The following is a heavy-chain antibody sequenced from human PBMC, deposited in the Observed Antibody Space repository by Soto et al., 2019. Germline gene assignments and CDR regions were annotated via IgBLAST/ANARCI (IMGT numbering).Heavy chain of an antibody. CDR1: GGSVSSYY. J-gene: IGHJ4*02. D-gene: IGHD4-17*01. Sequence: QVQLQQWGAGLLKPSETLSLTCAVYGGSVSSYYWSWVRQPPGKGLEWIGEINHSGSITYAPSRSSRVLMSVDTSMHQFSLRLNFVTAADTDVYYCARGEVTTGVFWGQATQVTVSS. CDR3: ARGEVTTGVF. V-gene: IGHV4-34*02. CDR2: INHSGSI.